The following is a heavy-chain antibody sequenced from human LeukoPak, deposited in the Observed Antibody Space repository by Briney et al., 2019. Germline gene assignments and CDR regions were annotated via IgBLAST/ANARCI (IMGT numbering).Heavy chain of an antibody. D-gene: IGHD3-22*01. CDR2: ISSSSSYT. Sequence: PGGSLRLSCAASGFTFSDYYMSWIRQAPGKGLEWVSYISSSSSYTNYADSVKGRFTISRDNAKNSPYLQMNSLRAEDTAVYYCARMHYDSSGYYYVDYWGQGTLVTVSS. V-gene: IGHV3-11*06. J-gene: IGHJ4*02. CDR1: GFTFSDYY. CDR3: ARMHYDSSGYYYVDY.